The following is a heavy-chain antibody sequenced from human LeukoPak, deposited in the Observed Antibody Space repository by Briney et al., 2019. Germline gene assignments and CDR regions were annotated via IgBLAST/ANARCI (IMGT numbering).Heavy chain of an antibody. Sequence: GASVKVSCKASGYTFTSYGISWVRPAPGQGLEWMGWISAYNGNTNYAQKLQGRVTMTTDTSTSTAYMELRSLRSDDTAVYYCARRIAYCSGGSCYSAPYYYYYMDVWGKGTTVTVSS. CDR3: ARRIAYCSGGSCYSAPYYYYYMDV. J-gene: IGHJ6*03. CDR2: ISAYNGNT. V-gene: IGHV1-18*01. CDR1: GYTFTSYG. D-gene: IGHD2-15*01.